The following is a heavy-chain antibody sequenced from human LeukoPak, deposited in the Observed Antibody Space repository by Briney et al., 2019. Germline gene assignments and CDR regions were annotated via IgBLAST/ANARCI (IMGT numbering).Heavy chain of an antibody. J-gene: IGHJ4*02. Sequence: SETLSLTCTVSGASISSYYWNWIRQPAGKGLEWLGRIYTSGSTNYNPSLKSRVTMSVDTSKNQFSLKLSSVTAADTAVYYCARGNFDSTGGNYDYWGQGTLVTVSS. D-gene: IGHD3-22*01. CDR2: IYTSGST. CDR3: ARGNFDSTGGNYDY. V-gene: IGHV4-4*07. CDR1: GASISSYY.